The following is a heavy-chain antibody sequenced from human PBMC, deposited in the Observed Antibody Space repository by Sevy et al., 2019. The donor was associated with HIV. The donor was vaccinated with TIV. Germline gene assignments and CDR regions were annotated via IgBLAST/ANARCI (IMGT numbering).Heavy chain of an antibody. CDR3: ADGYPSHEFGV. Sequence: GGSLRLSCAASGFTFSAHAMAWVRQAPGKGLQWVSGITGSGDTTYYTDSVKGRFTIFRDNSENTLYLQMNRLRAEDTAIYYCADGYPSHEFGVWSQGTLVTVSS. CDR2: ITGSGDTT. J-gene: IGHJ3*01. V-gene: IGHV3-23*01. CDR1: GFTFSAHA. D-gene: IGHD3-16*01.